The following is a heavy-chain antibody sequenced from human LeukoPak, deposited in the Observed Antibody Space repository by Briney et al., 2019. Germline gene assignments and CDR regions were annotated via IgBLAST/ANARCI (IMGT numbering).Heavy chain of an antibody. CDR2: ISGSGGST. D-gene: IGHD6-13*01. CDR3: ARAAAGPGTYMDV. J-gene: IGHJ6*03. CDR1: GFTFSSYG. V-gene: IGHV3-23*01. Sequence: GGSLRLSCAASGFTFSSYGMSWVRQAPGKGLEWVSAISGSGGSTYYAESVKGRFTISRDNSKNTLYLQMNSLRAEDTAVYYCARAAAGPGTYMDVWGKGTTVTVSS.